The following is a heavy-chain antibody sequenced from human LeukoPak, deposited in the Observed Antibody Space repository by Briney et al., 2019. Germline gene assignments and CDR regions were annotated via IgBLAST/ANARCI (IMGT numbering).Heavy chain of an antibody. Sequence: GRSLRLSCAASGFTFSSYGMHWVRQAPGKGLEWVAVISYDGSNKYYADSVKGRFTISRDNSKNTLYLQMNSLRAEDTAVYYCAKVGGYDILTGSGYWGQGTLVTVSS. CDR2: ISYDGSNK. V-gene: IGHV3-30*18. J-gene: IGHJ4*02. CDR3: AKVGGYDILTGSGY. D-gene: IGHD3-9*01. CDR1: GFTFSSYG.